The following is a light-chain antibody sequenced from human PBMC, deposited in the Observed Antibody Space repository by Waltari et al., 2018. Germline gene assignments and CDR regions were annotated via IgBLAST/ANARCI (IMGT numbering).Light chain of an antibody. V-gene: IGLV2-14*01. J-gene: IGLJ2*01. CDR3: SSSGPSSVVV. CDR1: NNDVGSSNY. Sequence: QSALTQPASVSGSRGQSITIPCSGTNNDVGSSNYVSWYQQYPDKAPKLLIYDVRKRPSGVSNRFSGSKSGSTASLTISGLRAEDEADYYCSSSGPSSVVVFGGGTKLTVL. CDR2: DVR.